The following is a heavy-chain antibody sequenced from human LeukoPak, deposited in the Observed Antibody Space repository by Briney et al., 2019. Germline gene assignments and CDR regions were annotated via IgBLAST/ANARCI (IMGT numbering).Heavy chain of an antibody. J-gene: IGHJ4*02. CDR3: ARDARIKDHSSGYDDY. Sequence: SVKVSCKASGGTFSSYTISWVRQAPGQGLEWMGRIIPILGIANYAQKFQGRVTITADKSTSTAYMELSSLRSEDSAVYYCARDARIKDHSSGYDDYWGQGTLVTVSS. CDR2: IIPILGIA. V-gene: IGHV1-69*04. D-gene: IGHD3-22*01. CDR1: GGTFSSYT.